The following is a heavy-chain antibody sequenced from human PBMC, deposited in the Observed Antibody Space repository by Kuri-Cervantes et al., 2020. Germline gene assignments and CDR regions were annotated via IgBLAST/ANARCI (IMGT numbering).Heavy chain of an antibody. CDR1: GFTFSTYA. Sequence: ESLKISCAASGFTFSTYAMHWVRQAPGKGLEYVSAITSNGGSTYYANSVKGRFTISRDNSKNTLYLQMNSLRAEDTAVYYCAKDYGSGSYYYYGMDVWGQGTTVTVSS. CDR2: ITSNGGST. D-gene: IGHD3-10*01. CDR3: AKDYGSGSYYYYGMDV. V-gene: IGHV3-64*01. J-gene: IGHJ6*02.